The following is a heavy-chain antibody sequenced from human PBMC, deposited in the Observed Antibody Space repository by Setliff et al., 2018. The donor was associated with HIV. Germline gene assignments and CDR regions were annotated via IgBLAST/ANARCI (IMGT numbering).Heavy chain of an antibody. V-gene: IGHV4-59*12. J-gene: IGHJ4*02. CDR2: IYYSGST. Sequence: SETLSLTCTVSGGSISRYYWSWIRQPPGKGLEWIGYIYYSGSTEYNPSLKSRVTISMDTSKNQFSLKMTSVTAADTAIYFCARGALSLTMTKLLSFFDSWGQGTQVTVSS. D-gene: IGHD3-22*01. CDR1: GGSISRYY. CDR3: ARGALSLTMTKLLSFFDS.